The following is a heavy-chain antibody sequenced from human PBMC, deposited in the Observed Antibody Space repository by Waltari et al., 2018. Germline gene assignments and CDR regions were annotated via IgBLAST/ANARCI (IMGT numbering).Heavy chain of an antibody. J-gene: IGHJ4*02. Sequence: QVQLQQWGAGLLKPSETLSLTCAVYGGSFSGYYWSWIRQPPGKGLEWIGEINHSGSTNYNPSLKSRVTISVDTSKNQFSLKLSSVTAADTAVYYCAREGDYGSGSYIRDWGQGTLVTVSS. CDR1: GGSFSGYY. CDR3: AREGDYGSGSYIRD. V-gene: IGHV4-34*01. D-gene: IGHD3-10*01. CDR2: INHSGST.